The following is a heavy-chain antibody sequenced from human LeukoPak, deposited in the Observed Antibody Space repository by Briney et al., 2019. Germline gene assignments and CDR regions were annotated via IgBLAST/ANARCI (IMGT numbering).Heavy chain of an antibody. CDR2: ISWNSGSI. J-gene: IGHJ3*02. Sequence: GGSLRLSCAASGFTFDDYAMHWVRQALGKGLEWVSGISWNSGSIGYADSVKGRFTISRDNAKNSLYLQMNSLRAEDTALYYCAKDIMVRWVAVAGTGALDIWGQGTMVTVSS. CDR1: GFTFDDYA. D-gene: IGHD6-19*01. CDR3: AKDIMVRWVAVAGTGALDI. V-gene: IGHV3-9*01.